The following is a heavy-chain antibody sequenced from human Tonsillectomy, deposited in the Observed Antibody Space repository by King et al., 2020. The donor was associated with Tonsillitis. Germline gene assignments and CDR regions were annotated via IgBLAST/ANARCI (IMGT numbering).Heavy chain of an antibody. V-gene: IGHV3-30*18. J-gene: IGHJ6*02. Sequence: VQLVESGGGVVQPGRSLRLSCAASGFTFSSYGMHWVRQAPGKGLEWVAXXSYDGXNKYYADSVKGRFTISRDNSKNTLYLQMNSLRAEDTAVYYCAKETWTVGDGGMDVWGQGTTVTVSS. CDR1: GFTFSSYG. CDR2: XSYDGXNK. CDR3: AKETWTVGDGGMDV. D-gene: IGHD4-23*01.